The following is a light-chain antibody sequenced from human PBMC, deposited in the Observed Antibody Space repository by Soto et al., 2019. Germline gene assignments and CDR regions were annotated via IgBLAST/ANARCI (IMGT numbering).Light chain of an antibody. CDR2: DAY. Sequence: DIQMTQSPSTLSASVGDRVTITCRASQSITSWLAWYQQKPGKAPKVLIYDAYGLDSGVPSRFSSSGSGTVVTLTISSLQPDDFATYYFQQYSTYSRSFGQGTKVEIK. CDR3: QQYSTYSRS. CDR1: QSITSW. V-gene: IGKV1-5*01. J-gene: IGKJ1*01.